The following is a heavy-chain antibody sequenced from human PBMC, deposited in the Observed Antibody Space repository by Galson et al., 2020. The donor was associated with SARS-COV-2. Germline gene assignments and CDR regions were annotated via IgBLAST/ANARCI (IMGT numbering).Heavy chain of an antibody. CDR2: FDPEDGEV. CDR3: ATAPRSLSLRAVMGLYFHY. J-gene: IGHJ1*01. D-gene: IGHD2-21*01. V-gene: IGHV1-24*01. CDR1: GNTPTGLS. Sequence: GESLKISCKVSGNTPTGLSLHWVRQAPGKGLEWMGGFDPEDGEVIYAEKFQGRVTVTEDTSTDTPYMELSGLRSEDTAVYYCATAPRSLSLRAVMGLYFHYWGQGTRVTVSS.